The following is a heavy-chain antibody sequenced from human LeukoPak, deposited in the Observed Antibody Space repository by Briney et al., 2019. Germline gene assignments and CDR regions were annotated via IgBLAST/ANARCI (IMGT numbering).Heavy chain of an antibody. Sequence: SETLSLTCAVSGRSISSSSYYWGWIRQPPGKGLEWIGSIYYSGSTYYNPSLKSRVTISVDTSKNQFSLKLSSVTAADTAVYYCARRRAVAIDYWGQGTLVTVSS. J-gene: IGHJ4*02. CDR1: GRSISSSSYY. D-gene: IGHD6-19*01. CDR3: ARRRAVAIDY. V-gene: IGHV4-39*01. CDR2: IYYSGST.